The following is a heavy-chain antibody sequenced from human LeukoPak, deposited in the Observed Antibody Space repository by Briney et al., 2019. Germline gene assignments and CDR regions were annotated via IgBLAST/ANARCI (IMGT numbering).Heavy chain of an antibody. CDR1: GFTFSSYP. Sequence: PGGSLRLSCAASGFTFSSYPMSWVRQAPGKGLEWVSAISGSGGSTYYADSVKGRFTISRDNSKNTLYLQMTSLRAEDTAVYYCAKDPYSGSYFDYWGQGTLVTVSS. CDR2: ISGSGGST. D-gene: IGHD1-26*01. CDR3: AKDPYSGSYFDY. V-gene: IGHV3-23*01. J-gene: IGHJ4*02.